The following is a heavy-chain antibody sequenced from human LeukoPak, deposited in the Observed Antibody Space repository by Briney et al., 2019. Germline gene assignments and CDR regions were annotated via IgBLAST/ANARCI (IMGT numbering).Heavy chain of an antibody. CDR2: INSDGSST. V-gene: IGHV3-74*01. CDR3: ARSYGSGWYHYYYGMDV. D-gene: IGHD6-19*01. Sequence: GGSLRLSCAASGFTFSSYWMHWVRQAPGKGLVWVSRINSDGSSTSYADSVKGRFTISRDNAKNTLYLQMNSLRAEGTAVYYCARSYGSGWYHYYYGMDVWGQGTTVTVSS. J-gene: IGHJ6*02. CDR1: GFTFSSYW.